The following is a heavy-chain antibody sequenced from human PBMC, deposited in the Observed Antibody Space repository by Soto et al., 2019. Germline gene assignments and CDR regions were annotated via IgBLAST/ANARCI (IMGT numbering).Heavy chain of an antibody. D-gene: IGHD3-22*01. J-gene: IGHJ6*02. Sequence: GGSLRLSCAASGFTFSSYAMHWVRQAPGKGLEWVAVISYDGSNKYYADSVKGRFTISRDNSKNTLYLQMNSLRAEDTAVYYCARAGXDDSSGYYYYYYYGMDVWGQGTTVTVSS. CDR2: ISYDGSNK. CDR3: ARAGXDDSSGYYYYYYYGMDV. V-gene: IGHV3-30-3*01. CDR1: GFTFSSYA.